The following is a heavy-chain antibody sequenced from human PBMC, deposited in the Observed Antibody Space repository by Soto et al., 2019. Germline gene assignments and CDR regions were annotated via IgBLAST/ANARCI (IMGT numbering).Heavy chain of an antibody. D-gene: IGHD3-3*01. CDR1: GYPLTELS. Sequence: XSGKVSCKVSGYPLTELSMHWVRQAPGKGLEWMGGFDPEDGETIYAQKFQGRVTMTEDTSTDTAYMELSSLRSEDTAVYYCATGALDTIFGLWDYWGQGTLVTAPQ. J-gene: IGHJ4*02. V-gene: IGHV1-24*01. CDR3: ATGALDTIFGLWDY. CDR2: FDPEDGET.